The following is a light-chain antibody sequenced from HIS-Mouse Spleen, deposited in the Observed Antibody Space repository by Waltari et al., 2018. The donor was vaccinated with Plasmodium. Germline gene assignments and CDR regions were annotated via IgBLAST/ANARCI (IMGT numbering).Light chain of an antibody. J-gene: IGKJ1*01. V-gene: IGKV1-5*03. CDR2: KAS. CDR3: QQYNSYSWT. Sequence: DIQLTQSPSTLSASVGDRVPITCRGSQSISSWLACYQQKPGKAPKLLIYKASSLESGVPSRFSGSGSGTEFTLTISSLQPDEFATYYCQQYNSYSWTFGQGTKVEIK. CDR1: QSISSW.